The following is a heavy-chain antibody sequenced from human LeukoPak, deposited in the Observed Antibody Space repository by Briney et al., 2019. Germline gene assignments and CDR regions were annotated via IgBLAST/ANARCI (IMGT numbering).Heavy chain of an antibody. J-gene: IGHJ4*02. CDR2: IRYSGNT. V-gene: IGHV4-39*01. CDR3: ARLRDGQWLLEY. D-gene: IGHD6-19*01. CDR1: GHSIISSRYY. Sequence: SETLSLTCTVAGHSIISSRYYLGWIRQPPGKGLEWIASIRYSGNTFYNPSFKSRVTISVDTSNNQLSLRLSSVSAADAAVYYCARLRDGQWLLEYWGQGTLVTVSS.